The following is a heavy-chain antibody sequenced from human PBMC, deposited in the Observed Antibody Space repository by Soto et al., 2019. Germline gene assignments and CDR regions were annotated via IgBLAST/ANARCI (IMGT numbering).Heavy chain of an antibody. CDR2: VYWDDDK. V-gene: IGHV2-5*02. Sequence: SGPTLVNPPHTLTRTCTFSGFSLTTNNLCLVLIRQFPGKALDWLAVVYWDDDKRYSPSLKSRLTITKDTSKNQVFLTMSNMDPVDTATYYCAHTRYSISSFDYWGQGTLVTVSS. CDR1: GFSLTTNNLC. J-gene: IGHJ4*02. CDR3: AHTRYSISSFDY. D-gene: IGHD6-6*01.